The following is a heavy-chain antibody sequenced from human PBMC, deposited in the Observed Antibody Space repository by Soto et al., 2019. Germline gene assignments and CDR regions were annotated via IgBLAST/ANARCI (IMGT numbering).Heavy chain of an antibody. D-gene: IGHD4-4*01. CDR1: GFTVSSNY. CDR3: ARDLYGNPLAY. J-gene: IGHJ4*02. Sequence: QPGGSLRLSCAASGFTVSSNYMSWVRQAPGKGLEWVSVIYSGGSTYYADSVKGRFTISRDNSKNTLYLQMNSLRAEDTAVYYCARDLYGNPLAYWGQGTLVTVSS. CDR2: IYSGGST. V-gene: IGHV3-53*01.